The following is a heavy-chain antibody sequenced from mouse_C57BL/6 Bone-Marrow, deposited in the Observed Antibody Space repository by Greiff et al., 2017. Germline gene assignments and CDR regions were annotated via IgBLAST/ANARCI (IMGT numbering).Heavy chain of an antibody. J-gene: IGHJ2*01. CDR3: ARHNYGFTFDY. V-gene: IGHV5-6*01. CDR1: GFTFSSYG. Sequence: VQLKESGGDLVKPGGSLKLSCAASGFTFSSYGMSWVRQTPDKRLEWVATISSGGSYTYYPDSVKGRFTISRDNAKNTLYLQMSSLKSVDTAMYYCARHNYGFTFDYWGPGTTLTDSS. CDR2: ISSGGSYT. D-gene: IGHD1-1*01.